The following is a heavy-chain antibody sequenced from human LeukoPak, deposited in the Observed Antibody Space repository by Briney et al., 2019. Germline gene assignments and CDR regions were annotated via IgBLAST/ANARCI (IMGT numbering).Heavy chain of an antibody. CDR2: IYSSGST. Sequence: GGSLRLSCAASGFTVSNNFVGWVRQAPGKGLDWVSIIYSSGSTYYADSVKGRFTISRDNSKNTLYLQMNSLRAEDTAVYYCARPLGPIFSGIDYWGQGTLVTVSS. V-gene: IGHV3-66*02. CDR1: GFTVSNNF. D-gene: IGHD3-3*01. CDR3: ARPLGPIFSGIDY. J-gene: IGHJ4*02.